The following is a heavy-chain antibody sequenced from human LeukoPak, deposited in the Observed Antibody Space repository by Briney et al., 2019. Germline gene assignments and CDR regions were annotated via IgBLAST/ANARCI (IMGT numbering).Heavy chain of an antibody. CDR1: GFSFNTYS. CDR3: VRGRGGTLYFDY. D-gene: IGHD2-15*01. J-gene: IGHJ4*02. CDR2: ITSSGSTI. Sequence: GGSLRLSCAASGFSFNTYSMNWVRQAPGKGLEGVSYITSSGSTISYADPVKGRFTTSRDNAKNSLYLQMISLRDEDTAVYYCVRGRGGTLYFDYWGQGTLVTVSS. V-gene: IGHV3-48*02.